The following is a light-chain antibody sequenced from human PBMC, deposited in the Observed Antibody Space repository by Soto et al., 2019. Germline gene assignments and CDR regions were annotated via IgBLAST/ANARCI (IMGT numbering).Light chain of an antibody. Sequence: EIVLTQSPGTLSLSPGERAPLSCRASQSVSNHYLAWYQQKPGQAPRLLICGASNRATGIPDRFSGSGSGTDFTLTISRLEPEDFAVYYCQQYGSSGTFGQGTKVDI. CDR2: GAS. CDR1: QSVSNHY. J-gene: IGKJ1*01. CDR3: QQYGSSGT. V-gene: IGKV3-20*01.